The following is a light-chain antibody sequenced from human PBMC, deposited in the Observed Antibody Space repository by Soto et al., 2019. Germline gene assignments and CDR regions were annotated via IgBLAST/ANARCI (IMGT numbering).Light chain of an antibody. V-gene: IGLV1-44*01. CDR2: SNN. CDR3: AAWDDSLNGCV. CDR1: NSNIGTNT. Sequence: QSVLTQPPSASGTPGQRVTICCSGSNSNIGTNTVNWYQQLPGTAPKLLIFSNNQRPSGVPDRFSASKSGTSASLAISGLQSEDEADYYCAAWDDSLNGCVFGTGTKVTVL. J-gene: IGLJ1*01.